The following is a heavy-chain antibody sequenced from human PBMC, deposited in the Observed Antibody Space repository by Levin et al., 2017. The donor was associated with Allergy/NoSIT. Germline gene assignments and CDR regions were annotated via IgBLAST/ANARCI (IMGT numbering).Heavy chain of an antibody. D-gene: IGHD5-24*01. CDR1: GFTFNNYA. J-gene: IGHJ5*02. Sequence: GGSLRLSCATSGFTFNNYAMSWVRQAPGKEIEWVSAISESGSTTYYADSVKGRFTISRDNSKNTVYLQMNSMRAEDTALYYCARERNRCPKDWFDPWGQGTLVTVSS. CDR2: ISESGSTT. CDR3: ARERNRCPKDWFDP. V-gene: IGHV3-23*01.